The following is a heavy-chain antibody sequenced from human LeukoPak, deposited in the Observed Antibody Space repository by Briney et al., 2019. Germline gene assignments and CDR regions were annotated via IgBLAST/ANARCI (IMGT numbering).Heavy chain of an antibody. CDR2: ISGSGGST. Sequence: PGGSLRLSCAASGFTFYNFAMSWVRQAPGKGLEWVSGISGSGGSTCYAESVKGRFTISRDDSKLYLQMNSLRAEDTAVYYCAKRGVQQWLVDWYFDYWGQGTLVIVSS. J-gene: IGHJ4*02. CDR3: AKRGVQQWLVDWYFDY. CDR1: GFTFYNFA. V-gene: IGHV3-23*01. D-gene: IGHD6-19*01.